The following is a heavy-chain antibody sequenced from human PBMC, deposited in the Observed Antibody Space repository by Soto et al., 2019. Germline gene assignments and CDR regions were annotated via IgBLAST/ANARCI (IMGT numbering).Heavy chain of an antibody. Sequence: QVQLVQSGAEVKKPGSSVNVSCKASGGTFSSYAISWVRQAPGQGLEWMGGIIPIFGTANYAQKFQGRVTITADESTSTAYMELSSLRSEDTAVYYCARGNNGGSCYSCLWFDPWGQGTLVTVSS. J-gene: IGHJ5*02. CDR1: GGTFSSYA. CDR2: IIPIFGTA. CDR3: ARGNNGGSCYSCLWFDP. D-gene: IGHD2-15*01. V-gene: IGHV1-69*01.